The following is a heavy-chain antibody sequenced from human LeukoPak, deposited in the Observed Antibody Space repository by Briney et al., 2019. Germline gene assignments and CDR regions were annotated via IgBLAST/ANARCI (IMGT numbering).Heavy chain of an antibody. CDR2: ISSSSSYI. V-gene: IGHV3-21*01. CDR1: GFTFSSYS. Sequence: GGSLRLSCAASGFTFSSYSMNWVRQAPGKGLEWVSSISSSSSYIYYADSVKGRFTISRDNAKNSLYLQMNSLRAEDTAVYYCARESIVVVPAAIHNWFDPWGQGTLVTVSS. CDR3: ARESIVVVPAAIHNWFDP. D-gene: IGHD2-2*02. J-gene: IGHJ5*02.